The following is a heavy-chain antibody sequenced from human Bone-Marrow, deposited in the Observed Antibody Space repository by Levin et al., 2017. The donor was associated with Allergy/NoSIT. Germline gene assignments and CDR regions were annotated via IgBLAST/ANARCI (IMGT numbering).Heavy chain of an antibody. CDR2: IDPSDSYT. J-gene: IGHJ6*03. D-gene: IGHD2-2*01. V-gene: IGHV5-10-1*01. Sequence: GASVKVSCKGSGYSFTSYWISWVRQMPGRGLEWMGRIDPSDSYTNYSPSFQGHVTISADNSISTPYLQWSSLKASDTAMYYCARLGLRFQVLPENYMDVWGKGTTVTVSS. CDR3: ARLGLRFQVLPENYMDV. CDR1: GYSFTSYW.